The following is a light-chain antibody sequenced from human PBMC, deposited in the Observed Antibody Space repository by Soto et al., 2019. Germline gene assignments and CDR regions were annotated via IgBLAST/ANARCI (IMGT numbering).Light chain of an antibody. V-gene: IGKV3-20*01. CDR3: QQYGSSSWT. Sequence: EIVLTQSPGTLSLSPGERATLSCRASQSVSSSYLAWYQQKPGQAPRLLIYGTSSRATAIPDRFSGSGSGPEFTLTISRLEPEDFALYYCQQYGSSSWTFGQGTKVEIK. CDR2: GTS. CDR1: QSVSSSY. J-gene: IGKJ1*01.